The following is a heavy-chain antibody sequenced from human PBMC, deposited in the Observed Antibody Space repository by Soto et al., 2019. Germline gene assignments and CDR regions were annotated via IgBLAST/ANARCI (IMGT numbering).Heavy chain of an antibody. J-gene: IGHJ6*02. D-gene: IGHD3-9*01. Sequence: QVQLVQSGAEVKKPGASVKVSCKASGYTSTSYDINWVRQAPDQGLEWMGWMNPNSGNTGYAQKFQGRVTMTRNTSISTAYMELSSLRSEDTAVYYCARVIDPYYYYGMDVWGQGTTVTVSS. CDR1: GYTSTSYD. CDR3: ARVIDPYYYYGMDV. CDR2: MNPNSGNT. V-gene: IGHV1-8*01.